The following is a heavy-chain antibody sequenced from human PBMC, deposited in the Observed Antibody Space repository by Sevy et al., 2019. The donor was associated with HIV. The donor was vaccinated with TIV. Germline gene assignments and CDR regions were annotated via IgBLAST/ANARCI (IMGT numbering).Heavy chain of an antibody. V-gene: IGHV4-34*01. CDR1: GGSFSGYY. J-gene: IGHJ5*02. D-gene: IGHD2-2*01. CDR3: ARGGLRIVVVPAANRLDP. Sequence: SDTLSLTCAVYGGSFSGYYWSWIRQPPGKGLEWIGEINHSGSTNYNPSLKSRVTISVDTSKNQFSLKLSSVTAADTAVYYCARGGLRIVVVPAANRLDPWGQGTLVTVSS. CDR2: INHSGST.